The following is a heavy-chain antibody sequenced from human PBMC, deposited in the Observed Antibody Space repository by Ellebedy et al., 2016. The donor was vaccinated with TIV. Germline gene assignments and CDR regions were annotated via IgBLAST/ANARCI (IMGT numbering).Heavy chain of an antibody. CDR3: ATLTGAY. Sequence: PGGSLRLSCAASGFTFSSYAMHWVRQAPGKGLEWVAVISYDGSNKYYADSVKGRFAISRDNSKNTLYLQMNSLRAEDTAVYYCATLTGAYWGQGTLVTVSS. D-gene: IGHD7-27*01. CDR2: ISYDGSNK. J-gene: IGHJ4*02. V-gene: IGHV3-30*09. CDR1: GFTFSSYA.